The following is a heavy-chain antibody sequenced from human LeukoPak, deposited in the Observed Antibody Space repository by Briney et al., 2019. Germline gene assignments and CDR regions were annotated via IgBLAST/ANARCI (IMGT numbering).Heavy chain of an antibody. V-gene: IGHV3-21*05. CDR1: GFTFSSYS. Sequence: GGSLRLSCAASGFTFSSYSMNWVRQAPGKGLEWVSYISSSSSYIYYADSVKGRFTISRDNAKNSLYLQMNSLRAEDTAVYYCARGRALRYFDWLSHPGAFDIWGQGTMVTVSS. D-gene: IGHD3-9*01. J-gene: IGHJ3*02. CDR2: ISSSSSYI. CDR3: ARGRALRYFDWLSHPGAFDI.